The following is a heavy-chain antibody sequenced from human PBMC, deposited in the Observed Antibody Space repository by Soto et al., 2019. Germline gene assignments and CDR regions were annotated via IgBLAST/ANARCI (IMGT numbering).Heavy chain of an antibody. Sequence: EGSLRLSCAASGFTFSSYSMNWVRQAPGKGLEWVSYISSSSGNIDYADSVKGRFIISRDNAKNSLYLQMNSLRAEDTAVYYCARDSADYDSSGYYPFPGYWGQGTLVTVSS. D-gene: IGHD3-22*01. V-gene: IGHV3-48*01. CDR2: ISSSSGNI. CDR1: GFTFSSYS. CDR3: ARDSADYDSSGYYPFPGY. J-gene: IGHJ4*02.